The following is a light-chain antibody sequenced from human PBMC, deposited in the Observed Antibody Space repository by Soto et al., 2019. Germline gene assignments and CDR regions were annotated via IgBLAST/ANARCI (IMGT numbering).Light chain of an antibody. CDR2: GAS. V-gene: IGKV3-20*01. Sequence: EVVLPQSPGTLSLSQGEXATLSCRASQSVSSSYVAWYQQKRGQAPRLLMYGASSRATGIPDRFSGSGSGTDFTLTISRLEPEDFVLYYCQHFRAFGQGTRLEIK. CDR1: QSVSSSY. CDR3: QHFRA. J-gene: IGKJ5*01.